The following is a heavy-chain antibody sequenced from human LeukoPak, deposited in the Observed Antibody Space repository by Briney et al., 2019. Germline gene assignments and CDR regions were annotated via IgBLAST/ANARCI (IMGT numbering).Heavy chain of an antibody. CDR1: GFTFSSYG. J-gene: IGHJ4*02. CDR3: ARDPTLSGYGQYYFDY. CDR2: ISYDGSNK. D-gene: IGHD5-12*01. Sequence: PGGSLRLSCAASGFTFSSYGMHWVRQAPGKGLEWVAVISYDGSNKYYADSVKGRFTISRDNSKNTLYLQMNSLRAEDTAVYYCARDPTLSGYGQYYFDYWGQGTLVTVSS. V-gene: IGHV3-30*19.